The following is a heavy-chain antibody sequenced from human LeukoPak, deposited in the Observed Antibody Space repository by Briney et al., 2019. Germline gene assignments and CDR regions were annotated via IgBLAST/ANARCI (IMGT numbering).Heavy chain of an antibody. Sequence: ASVKVSCKASGYTFTSYDINWVRQATGQGLGWMGWINPNSGNTVYEQKFQGRVTITRNTSITTTYMDLSNLRSEDTAVYYCARRRYSSSWYFRGNWFDPWGQGTLVTVSS. V-gene: IGHV1-8*03. D-gene: IGHD6-13*01. J-gene: IGHJ5*02. CDR3: ARRRYSSSWYFRGNWFDP. CDR2: INPNSGNT. CDR1: GYTFTSYD.